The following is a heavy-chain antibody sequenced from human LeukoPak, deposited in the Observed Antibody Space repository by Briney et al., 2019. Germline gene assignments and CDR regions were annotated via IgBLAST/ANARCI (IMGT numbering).Heavy chain of an antibody. CDR2: ISYDGSNK. CDR3: AKEHSSGWNFFDY. CDR1: GFTFSSYS. D-gene: IGHD6-19*01. Sequence: GGSLRLSCAASGFTFSSYSMNWVRQAPGKGLEWVAVISYDGSNKYYADSVKGRFTISRDNSKNTLYLHMNTLRAEDTAVYYCAKEHSSGWNFFDYWGQGTLVTVSS. J-gene: IGHJ4*02. V-gene: IGHV3-30*18.